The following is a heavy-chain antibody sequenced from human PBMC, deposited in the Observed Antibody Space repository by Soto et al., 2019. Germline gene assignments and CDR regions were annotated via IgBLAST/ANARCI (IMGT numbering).Heavy chain of an antibody. Sequence: GGNLRLSSAASGFTFSSYSMNWVRQAPGKGLEWVSSISSSSSYIYYADSVKGRFTISRDNAKNSLYLQMNNLRADDMAVYYCARDISDEIDYWGQGSLVTVSS. J-gene: IGHJ4*02. CDR2: ISSSSSYI. CDR1: GFTFSSYS. V-gene: IGHV3-21*04. CDR3: ARDISDEIDY. D-gene: IGHD2-21*02.